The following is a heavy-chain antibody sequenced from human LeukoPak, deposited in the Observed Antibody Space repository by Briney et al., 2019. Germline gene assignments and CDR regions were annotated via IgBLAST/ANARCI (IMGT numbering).Heavy chain of an antibody. J-gene: IGHJ4*02. CDR1: GGSISSTNW. V-gene: IGHV3-53*01. D-gene: IGHD3-22*01. CDR2: IYIGDRT. Sequence: ETLSLTCVVSGGSISSTNWWSWVRQAPGKGLEWVSVIYIGDRTDYADSVKGRFIISRDDSRNTVYLQLNSLRAEDTAVYYCARSSSAYYYEFDYWGQGTLVTVSS. CDR3: ARSSSAYYYEFDY.